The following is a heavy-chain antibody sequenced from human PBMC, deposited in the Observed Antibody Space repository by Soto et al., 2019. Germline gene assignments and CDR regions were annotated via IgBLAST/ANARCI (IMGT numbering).Heavy chain of an antibody. D-gene: IGHD2-15*01. J-gene: IGHJ4*02. V-gene: IGHV3-9*01. Sequence: DVQLVESGGGLVQPGGSLRLSCAASGFSFDDYAMHWVRQAPGKGLEWVSGINWNSLKLGYADSVKGRFTISRDNAKNSLYLQMNSLRPEDTALYYCAKDKYCRGGSCDWDYLDSWGQGTLVTVSS. CDR2: INWNSLKL. CDR1: GFSFDDYA. CDR3: AKDKYCRGGSCDWDYLDS.